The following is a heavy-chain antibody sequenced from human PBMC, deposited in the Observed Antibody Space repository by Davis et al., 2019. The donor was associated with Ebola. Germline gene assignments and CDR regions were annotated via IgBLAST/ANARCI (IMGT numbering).Heavy chain of an antibody. CDR1: GYNFTTYW. CDR2: IYPGDSDT. CDR3: ARSFSAALTD. J-gene: IGHJ4*02. V-gene: IGHV5-51*01. D-gene: IGHD6-13*01. Sequence: GESLKISCETSGYNFTTYWIGWVRQVPGKGLEWMGIIYPGDSDTRYSPSFQGQVTFSADKSFSTAYLQWTSLKASDTAMYYCARSFSAALTDWGQGTLVTVSS.